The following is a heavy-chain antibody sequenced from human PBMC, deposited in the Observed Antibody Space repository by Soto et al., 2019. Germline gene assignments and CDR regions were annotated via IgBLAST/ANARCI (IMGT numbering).Heavy chain of an antibody. CDR3: ARGNGPYLSLDY. J-gene: IGHJ4*02. V-gene: IGHV1-18*01. CDR2: ISAYNGNT. CDR1: GDTVTISG. D-gene: IGHD1-1*01. Sequence: ASVKISCTSSGDTVTISGISGVRQTPGQGLEWMGWISAYNGNTNYAQKLQGRVTMTTDTSTSTAYMELRSLRSDDTAVYYCARGNGPYLSLDYWGQGTLVTVSS.